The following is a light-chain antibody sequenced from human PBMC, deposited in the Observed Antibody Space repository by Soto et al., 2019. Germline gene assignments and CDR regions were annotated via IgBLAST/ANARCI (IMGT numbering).Light chain of an antibody. V-gene: IGLV1-47*01. CDR1: NSNIGSKH. CDR2: RNN. Sequence: QSVLTQPPSASGSPGQRVTISCSGSNSNIGSKHVYWYQQFPGTAPELLINRNNQRPSGVPDRFSGSKAGTSASLAISVLRSEDEADYYCASWDASVGGPVFGGGTKLTVL. CDR3: ASWDASVGGPV. J-gene: IGLJ2*01.